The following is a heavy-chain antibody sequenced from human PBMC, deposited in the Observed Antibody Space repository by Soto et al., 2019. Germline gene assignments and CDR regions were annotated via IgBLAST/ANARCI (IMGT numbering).Heavy chain of an antibody. CDR3: ASAWGPSYYYGMDV. CDR2: IIPIFGTA. CDR1: GGTFSSYA. D-gene: IGHD3-16*01. J-gene: IGHJ6*02. Sequence: QVQLVQSGAEVKKPGSSVKVSCKASGGTFSSYAISWVRQAPGHGLEWMGGIIPIFGTADYAPKFQGRVAXTADASTSPAYMELSSLRSEDTAVYYCASAWGPSYYYGMDVWGQGTTVTVSS. V-gene: IGHV1-69*12.